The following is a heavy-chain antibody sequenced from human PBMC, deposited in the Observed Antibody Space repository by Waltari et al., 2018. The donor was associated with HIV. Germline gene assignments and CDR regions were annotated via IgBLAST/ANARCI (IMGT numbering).Heavy chain of an antibody. CDR1: GFTFSYYA. J-gene: IGHJ3*02. CDR3: ARIYVSGAFDI. D-gene: IGHD3-10*01. Sequence: EAQLLESGGGWVQPGGSLRVSCVGSGFTFSYYAIIWVRQAPGKGLEWVSAIAASYPNTYYSDSVRGRFTVSKDNSENSLHLQMNSLRAEDTALYYCARIYVSGAFDIWGQGTVVTVSS. V-gene: IGHV3-23*01. CDR2: IAASYPNT.